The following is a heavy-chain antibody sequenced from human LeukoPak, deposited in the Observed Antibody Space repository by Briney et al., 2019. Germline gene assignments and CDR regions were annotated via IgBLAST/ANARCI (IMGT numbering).Heavy chain of an antibody. Sequence: PGGSLRLSCAASGFTFSDYEMNWVRQAPGKGLEWVSYISSSASIIYYSDSVKGRFTISRDNAKNSLYLQMNSLRDEDTAVYYCARSYSGSPRNWFDPWGQGTLVTVSS. D-gene: IGHD1-26*01. V-gene: IGHV3-48*03. CDR1: GFTFSDYE. CDR3: ARSYSGSPRNWFDP. CDR2: ISSSASII. J-gene: IGHJ5*02.